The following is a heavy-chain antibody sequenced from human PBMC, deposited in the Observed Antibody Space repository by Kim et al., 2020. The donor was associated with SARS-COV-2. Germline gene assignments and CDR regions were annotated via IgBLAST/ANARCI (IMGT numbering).Heavy chain of an antibody. D-gene: IGHD1-26*01. Sequence: SETLSLTCAVYGGSFSGYYWSWIRQPPGKGLEWIGEINHSGSTNYNPSLKSRVTISVDTSKNQFSLKLSSVTAADTAVYYCASGGGGSSDYWGQGTLVTVSS. CDR2: INHSGST. CDR3: ASGGGGSSDY. CDR1: GGSFSGYY. V-gene: IGHV4-34*01. J-gene: IGHJ4*02.